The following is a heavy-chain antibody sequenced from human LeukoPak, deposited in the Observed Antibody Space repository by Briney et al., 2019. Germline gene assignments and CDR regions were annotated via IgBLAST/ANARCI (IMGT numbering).Heavy chain of an antibody. J-gene: IGHJ4*02. CDR2: ISGSGGST. D-gene: IGHD2-2*02. CDR1: GFTFSSYA. CDR3: ATYCSSTSCYTASDY. V-gene: IGHV3-23*01. Sequence: GGSLRLSCAASGFTFSSYAMSWVRQAPGKGLEWVSAISGSGGSTYYADSVRGRFTISRDNSKNTLYLQMNSLRAEDTAVYYCATYCSSTSCYTASDYWGQGTLVTVSS.